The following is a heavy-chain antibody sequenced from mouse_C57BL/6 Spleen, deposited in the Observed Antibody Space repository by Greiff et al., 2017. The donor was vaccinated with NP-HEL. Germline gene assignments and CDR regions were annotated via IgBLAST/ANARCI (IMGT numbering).Heavy chain of an antibody. CDR2: ISSGGSYT. CDR3: ARQGSSPYYFDY. D-gene: IGHD1-1*01. J-gene: IGHJ2*01. CDR1: GFTFSSYG. V-gene: IGHV5-6*01. Sequence: EVQVVESGGDLVKPGGSLKLSCAASGFTFSSYGMSWVRQTPDKRLEWVATISSGGSYTYYPDSVKGRFTISRDNAKNTLYLQMSSLKSEDTAMYYCARQGSSPYYFDYWGQGTTLTVSS.